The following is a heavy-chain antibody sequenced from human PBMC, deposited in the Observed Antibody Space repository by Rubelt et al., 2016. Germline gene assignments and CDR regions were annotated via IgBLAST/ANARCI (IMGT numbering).Heavy chain of an antibody. D-gene: IGHD6-19*01. Sequence: QVVLQESGPGLVKPSETLSLTCNVSGVPVNGNYWSWIRQPAGKGLEWIGRVSPRGSTDHNPSLKSRVAISVGTSTNQLSLKVTVVTAADTAVYYCAKDGVRSSGPHDSWGQGTLVIVSS. CDR1: GVPVNGNY. J-gene: IGHJ4*02. V-gene: IGHV4-4*07. CDR2: VSPRGST. CDR3: AKDGVRSSGPHDS.